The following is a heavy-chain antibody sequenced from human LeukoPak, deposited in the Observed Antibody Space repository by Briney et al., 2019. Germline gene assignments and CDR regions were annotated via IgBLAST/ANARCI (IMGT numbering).Heavy chain of an antibody. V-gene: IGHV1-2*02. D-gene: IGHD3-9*01. CDR2: INSDSGFT. CDR3: ARNFDMKGFDH. CDR1: GYTFTGYY. J-gene: IGHJ5*02. Sequence: ASVKVSCTASGYTFTGYYMNWVRQAPGRGLEWMGWINSDSGFTKYAQKFQGRVTMTRDTSITTVYMDLTRLTSDDTAVYYCARNFDMKGFDHWGQGTLVTVSS.